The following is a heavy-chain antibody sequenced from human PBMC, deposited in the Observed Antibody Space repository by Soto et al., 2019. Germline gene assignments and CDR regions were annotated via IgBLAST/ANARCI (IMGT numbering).Heavy chain of an antibody. CDR3: ARGGPDNWSDGHFDY. CDR1: GLTFSTYW. V-gene: IGHV3-74*01. J-gene: IGHJ4*02. D-gene: IGHD1-20*01. Sequence: VQLVESGGGLVQPGGSLRLSCAASGLTFSTYWIHWVRQAPGKGLVWVSRINGDGRSTSYADSVKGRFTISRDNTKNTLYLQMNSLRAEDTAVYYCARGGPDNWSDGHFDYWGQGTLVTVSS. CDR2: INGDGRST.